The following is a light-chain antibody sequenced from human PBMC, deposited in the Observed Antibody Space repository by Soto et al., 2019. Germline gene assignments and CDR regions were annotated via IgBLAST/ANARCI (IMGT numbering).Light chain of an antibody. CDR2: GAS. CDR3: QQHGSSPPWT. Sequence: EIVLTQSPGTLSLSPGERATLSCRASQSVSSSYLAWYQQKPGQAPRLLLYGASSRATGIPATFSGSGSGTDFTLTISRLQPEDFAVYYCQQHGSSPPWTFGQGTKVDIK. V-gene: IGKV3-20*01. CDR1: QSVSSSY. J-gene: IGKJ1*01.